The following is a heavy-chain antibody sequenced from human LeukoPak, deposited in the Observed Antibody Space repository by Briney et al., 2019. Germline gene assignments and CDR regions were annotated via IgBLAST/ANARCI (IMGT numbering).Heavy chain of an antibody. J-gene: IGHJ4*02. CDR3: ARDDNYYDSSGLDY. D-gene: IGHD3-22*01. V-gene: IGHV3-30*03. CDR2: ISYDGSNK. CDR1: GFTFSSYS. Sequence: GGSLRLSCAASGFTFSSYSMNWVRQAPGKGLEWVAVISYDGSNKYYADSVKGRFTISRDNSKNTLYLQMNSLRAEDTAVYYCARDDNYYDSSGLDYWGQGTLVTVSS.